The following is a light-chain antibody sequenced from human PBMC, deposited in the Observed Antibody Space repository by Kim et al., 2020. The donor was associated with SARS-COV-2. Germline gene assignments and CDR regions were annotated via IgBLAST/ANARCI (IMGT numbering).Light chain of an antibody. CDR1: QSVSSSY. CDR2: GAS. J-gene: IGKJ2*01. CDR3: QQYGSSPEYT. V-gene: IGKV3-20*01. Sequence: EIVLTQSPGTLSLSPGERATLSCRASQSVSSSYLASYQQKPGQAPRLLIYGASSRATGIPDRFSGSGSGTDFTLTISRLEPEDFAVYYCQQYGSSPEYTFGQGTKLEI.